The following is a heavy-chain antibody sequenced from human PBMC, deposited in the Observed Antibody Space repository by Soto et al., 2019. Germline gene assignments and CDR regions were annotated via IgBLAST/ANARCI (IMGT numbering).Heavy chain of an antibody. CDR1: GFTFSTYG. Sequence: GGSLRLSCAASGFTFSTYGMHWVRQAPGKGLEWVALISYDGNNKYYADSVQGRFTISRDNSKNTLYLQMNSLRAEDTAVYYCAKDRRYYFDYWGQGTLVTVSS. CDR2: ISYDGNNK. V-gene: IGHV3-30*18. J-gene: IGHJ4*02. CDR3: AKDRRYYFDY.